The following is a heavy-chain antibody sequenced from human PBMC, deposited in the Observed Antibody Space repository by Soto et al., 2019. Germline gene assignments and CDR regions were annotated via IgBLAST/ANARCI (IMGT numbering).Heavy chain of an antibody. CDR1: GGTFSSYA. CDR3: ARSFKTKYFYAFDV. CDR2: IIPMFGVG. V-gene: IGHV1-69*01. D-gene: IGHD2-8*01. J-gene: IGHJ6*02. Sequence: QVQLVQSGAEVKKPGSSVKVSCKGSGGTFSSYAVNWVRQAPGQGLEWMGGIIPMFGVGNYAQNLQGRVTITADESTTTAYMELSTLRSEDTAVYYCARSFKTKYFYAFDVWGQGTTVTVS.